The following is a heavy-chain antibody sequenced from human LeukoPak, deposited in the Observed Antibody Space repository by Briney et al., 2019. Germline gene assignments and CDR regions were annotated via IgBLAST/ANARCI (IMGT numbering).Heavy chain of an antibody. V-gene: IGHV1-69*13. D-gene: IGHD6-13*01. CDR3: ARAAAVSPAFHY. CDR2: IIPIFGTA. Sequence: SVKVSCKASGGTFSSYAISWVRQAPGQGLEWMGGIIPIFGTANYAQKFQGRVTITADESTSTAYMELSSLRSEDTTVYYCARAAAVSPAFHYWGQGTLVTVSS. CDR1: GGTFSSYA. J-gene: IGHJ4*02.